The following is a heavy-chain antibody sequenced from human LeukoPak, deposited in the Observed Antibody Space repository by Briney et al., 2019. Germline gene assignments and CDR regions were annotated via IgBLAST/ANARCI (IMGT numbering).Heavy chain of an antibody. CDR1: GFTFSSYA. V-gene: IGHV3-23*01. CDR2: ISGSGGST. D-gene: IGHD3-22*01. J-gene: IGHJ4*02. CDR3: AKCSTMISSKYYFDY. Sequence: GGSLRLSCAASGFTFSSYAMSWVRQAPGKWLEWVSAISGSGGSTYYADSVKGRFTISRDNSKNTLYLQMNSLRAEDTAVYYCAKCSTMISSKYYFDYWGQGTLVTVSS.